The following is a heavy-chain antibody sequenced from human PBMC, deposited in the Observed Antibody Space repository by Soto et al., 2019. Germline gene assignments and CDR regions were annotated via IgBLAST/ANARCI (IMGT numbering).Heavy chain of an antibody. V-gene: IGHV4-39*01. CDR3: ARHGVVTMIVVDPYFDY. D-gene: IGHD3-22*01. Sequence: PSETLSLTCTVSGGSISSRGYYWNWVRQSPGKGLEWIGSISYGGSTYFNPSLKSRATISVDTSRTQFSLKLSSVTAADTAVYYCARHGVVTMIVVDPYFDYWGQGTLVTVSS. CDR1: GGSISSRGYY. CDR2: ISYGGST. J-gene: IGHJ4*02.